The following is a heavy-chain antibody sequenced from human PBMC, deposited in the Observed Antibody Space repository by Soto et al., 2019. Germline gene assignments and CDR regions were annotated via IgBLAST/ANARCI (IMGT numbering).Heavy chain of an antibody. CDR3: ARRDPHGSYYFDY. J-gene: IGHJ4*02. Sequence: YWIGWVRQMPGKGLEWMGIIYPGDSDTRYSPSFQGQVTISADKSISTAYLQWSSLKASDTAMYYCARRDPHGSYYFDYWGQGTLVTVS. V-gene: IGHV5-51*01. CDR1: YW. D-gene: IGHD2-21*01. CDR2: IYPGDSDT.